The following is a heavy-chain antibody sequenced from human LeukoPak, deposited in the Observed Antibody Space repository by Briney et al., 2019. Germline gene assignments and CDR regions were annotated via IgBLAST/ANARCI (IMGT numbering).Heavy chain of an antibody. CDR3: ARDYGDYDGFDY. Sequence: GGSLRLSCAASVFTFSSYSMKCVPQAPGKGLEWVSSISSSSSYICYADSVKGRFTISRDNPKNSLYLEINSVRAEDTAVYYCARDYGDYDGFDYWGQGTLVTVSS. CDR1: VFTFSSYS. V-gene: IGHV3-21*01. CDR2: ISSSSSYI. J-gene: IGHJ4*02. D-gene: IGHD4-17*01.